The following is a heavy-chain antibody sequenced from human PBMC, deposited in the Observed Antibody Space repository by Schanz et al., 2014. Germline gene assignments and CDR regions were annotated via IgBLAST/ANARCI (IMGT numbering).Heavy chain of an antibody. V-gene: IGHV3-66*01. CDR2: IYSGIGA. J-gene: IGHJ6*02. CDR3: AKGMGYCSGGTCYDYYYYGLDG. Sequence: EVQLVESGGGLVQPGGSLRLSCAASGFTLSNSDMHWVRQAPGKGLEWVSVIYSGIGAYYADSVKDRFTVSRDNSKNTLYLQMNSLSADDTAVFYCAKGMGYCSGGTCYDYYYYGLDGWGQGTTVTVSS. CDR1: GFTLSNSD. D-gene: IGHD2-15*01.